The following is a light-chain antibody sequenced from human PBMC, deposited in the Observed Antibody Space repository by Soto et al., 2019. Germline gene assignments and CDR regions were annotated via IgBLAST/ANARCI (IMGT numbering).Light chain of an antibody. CDR3: SSYTSSSNHVV. Sequence: QSALTQPASVSGSPGQSITISCTGTSSDVGGYNYVSWYQQHPGKAPKLMIYDVSNRPSGVSDRFSGSKSGNTASLTISGLQAEDEDDYYCSSYTSSSNHVVFGGGTKLTVL. CDR2: DVS. J-gene: IGLJ2*01. CDR1: SSDVGGYNY. V-gene: IGLV2-14*01.